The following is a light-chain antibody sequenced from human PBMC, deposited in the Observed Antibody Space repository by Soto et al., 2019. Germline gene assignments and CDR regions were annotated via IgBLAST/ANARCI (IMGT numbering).Light chain of an antibody. V-gene: IGLV2-14*03. CDR3: TSYTSSSTYV. CDR1: SSDVGGYNY. J-gene: IGLJ1*01. CDR2: DVT. Sequence: QSALTQPASVSGSPGQSITISCTGTSSDVGGYNYVSWYQQHPGKAPKLMIYDVTNRPSGVSNRFSGSKSGNRASLRISGLQAEDEADYYCTSYTSSSTYVFGSGTKLTVL.